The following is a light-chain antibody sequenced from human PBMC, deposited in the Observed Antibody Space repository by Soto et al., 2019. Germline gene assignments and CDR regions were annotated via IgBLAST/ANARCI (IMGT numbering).Light chain of an antibody. Sequence: DIQMTQSPSTLSAFVGDRVIITCRASQSISTWLAWYQQKPGKAPNLLIYDASNLESGVPSRFSGSGSGTEFTLTISSLQPDDFATYYCQQYNSDYSFGQGTRVDIK. CDR2: DAS. V-gene: IGKV1-5*01. J-gene: IGKJ2*01. CDR1: QSISTW. CDR3: QQYNSDYS.